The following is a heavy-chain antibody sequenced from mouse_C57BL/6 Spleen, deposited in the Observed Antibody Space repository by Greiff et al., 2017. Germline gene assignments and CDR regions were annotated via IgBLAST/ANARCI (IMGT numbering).Heavy chain of an antibody. CDR1: GFTFSDYY. Sequence: EVKLVESGGGLVQPGGSLKLSCAASGFTFSDYYMCWVRQTPEKRLEWVAYISNGGGSTYYPDTVKGRFTISRDNAKNTLYLEMRRLKSEDTAMYYCARQDGGWYCDVWGTGTTVTVSS. V-gene: IGHV5-12*01. J-gene: IGHJ1*03. CDR3: ARQDGGWYCDV. CDR2: ISNGGGST.